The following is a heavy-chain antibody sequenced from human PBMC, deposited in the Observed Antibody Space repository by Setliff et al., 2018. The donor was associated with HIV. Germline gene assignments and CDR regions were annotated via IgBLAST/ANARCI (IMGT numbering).Heavy chain of an antibody. CDR1: GGSSIANTFA. V-gene: IGHV4-39*01. CDR3: ARGGVGSTGLDS. J-gene: IGHJ4*02. CDR2: VSYSGATMYT. D-gene: IGHD3-3*01. Sequence: SETLSLTCSVSGGSSIANTFASTWIRQSPGKGLEYIGDVSYSGATMYTNYNPSLESRFTISRDNAKNTMYLQMNSLRAEDTAVYYCARGGVGSTGLDSWGQGTPVTVSS.